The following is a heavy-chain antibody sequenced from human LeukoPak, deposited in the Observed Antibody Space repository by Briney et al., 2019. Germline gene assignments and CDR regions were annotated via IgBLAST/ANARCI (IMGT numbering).Heavy chain of an antibody. J-gene: IGHJ5*02. D-gene: IGHD5-18*01. CDR3: ARQGYGYWFDP. V-gene: IGHV4-4*07. CDR1: GDSISVYY. CDR2: IYTSERT. Sequence: SETLSLTCADSGDSISVYYWSWMRQRAGEGRVWIRRIYTSERTNYNPSVKSRVTMSVDTSKNQFSLKLTSVIAADTAVYYCARQGYGYWFDPWGQGTLVTVSS.